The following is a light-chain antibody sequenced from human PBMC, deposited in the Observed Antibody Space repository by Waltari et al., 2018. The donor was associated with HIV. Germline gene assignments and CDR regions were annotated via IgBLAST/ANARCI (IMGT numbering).Light chain of an antibody. Sequence: DIQMAQSPSTLAASVGDRVTVTCRTSQSVGPYLAWYQRKPGKAPKLLIYQASSLETGVPSRFRGSGSGTYFTRTTTGLQPDDFATYYCQQYHTYLPFGQGTDLE. CDR1: QSVGPY. CDR2: QAS. CDR3: QQYHTYLP. V-gene: IGKV1-5*03. J-gene: IGKJ2*01.